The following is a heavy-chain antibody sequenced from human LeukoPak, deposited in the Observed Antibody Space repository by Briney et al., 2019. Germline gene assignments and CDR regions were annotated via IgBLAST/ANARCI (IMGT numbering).Heavy chain of an antibody. D-gene: IGHD2-8*01. CDR1: GFTFNTYT. V-gene: IGHV3-21*06. CDR3: ARLHGHGFDP. CDR2: ITGSTKYI. J-gene: IGHJ5*02. Sequence: GGSLRLSCAASGFTFNTYTMNWVRQAPGKGLEWVSAITGSTKYIPSNIYYADAVQGRFTISRDDAKNLVYLQMNSLRAEDTAAYYCARLHGHGFDPWGQGTLVTVSS.